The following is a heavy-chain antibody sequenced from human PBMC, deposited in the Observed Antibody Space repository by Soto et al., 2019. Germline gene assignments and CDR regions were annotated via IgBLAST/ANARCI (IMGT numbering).Heavy chain of an antibody. J-gene: IGHJ4*02. CDR1: GFTFSSYA. V-gene: IGHV3-23*01. D-gene: IGHD4-17*01. CDR3: AKNPVEYPDYGEYFGY. CDR2: ISGSGGST. Sequence: GGSLRLSCAASGFTFSSYAMSWVRQAPGKGLEWVSAISGSGGSTYYADSVKGRFTISRDNPKNTLYLQMNSLRAEDTAVYYCAKNPVEYPDYGEYFGYWGQGPMVTFSS.